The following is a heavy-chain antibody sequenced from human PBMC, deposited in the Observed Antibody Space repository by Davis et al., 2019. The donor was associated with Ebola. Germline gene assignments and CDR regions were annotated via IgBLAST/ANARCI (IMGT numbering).Heavy chain of an antibody. V-gene: IGHV3-21*01. J-gene: IGHJ5*02. D-gene: IGHD5-18*01. CDR3: ASGLRGYSYGNWFDP. CDR2: ITSNSYI. CDR1: GFTFSSYA. Sequence: GESLKISCAASGFTFSSYAMSWVRQAPGKGLEWVSSITSNSYIYYADSVKGRFTISRDNAENSLYLQMNSLRAEDTAVYYCASGLRGYSYGNWFDPWGQGTLVTVSS.